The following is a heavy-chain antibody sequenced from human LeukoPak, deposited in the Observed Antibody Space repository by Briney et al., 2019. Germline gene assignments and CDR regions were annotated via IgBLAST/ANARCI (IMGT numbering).Heavy chain of an antibody. J-gene: IGHJ6*03. Sequence: SVKVSCKASGGTFRTYSVTWVRQAPGQGLEWMGGIIPIFGTPNYAQKFQGRVKVTTDDATGTAYMELSSLMSEDTAIYYRARVDRYHFYLDVWGKGTPVTVSS. CDR1: GGTFRTYS. V-gene: IGHV1-69*05. CDR2: IIPIFGTP. CDR3: ARVDRYHFYLDV.